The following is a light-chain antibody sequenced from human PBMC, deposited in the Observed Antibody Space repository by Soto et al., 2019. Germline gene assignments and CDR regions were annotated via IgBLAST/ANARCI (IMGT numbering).Light chain of an antibody. Sequence: MTQSPSTLSVSPGERATLSCRASQNIDNKLVWYQQKPGQVPRLLIYDASTRATGIPARFSGSGSGTEFTLTISSLQSEDFAFYYCQQFHYWWTFGQGTKVDIK. CDR3: QQFHYWWT. J-gene: IGKJ1*01. CDR2: DAS. V-gene: IGKV3-15*01. CDR1: QNIDNK.